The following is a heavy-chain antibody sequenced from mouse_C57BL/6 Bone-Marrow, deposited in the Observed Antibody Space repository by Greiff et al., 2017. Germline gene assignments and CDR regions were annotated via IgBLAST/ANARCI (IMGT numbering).Heavy chain of an antibody. Sequence: QVQLQQPGAELVKPGASVKLSCKASGYTFTSYWMQWVKQRPGQGLEWIGEIDPSDSYTNYNQKFTGKATLTVDTASSTAYIQLSSLTSEESAVYCGARHYANSSDRYFDMWGTGTTDTVSS. CDR3: ARHYANSSDRYFDM. CDR1: GYTFTSYW. CDR2: IDPSDSYT. J-gene: IGHJ1*03. D-gene: IGHD1-1*01. V-gene: IGHV1-50*01.